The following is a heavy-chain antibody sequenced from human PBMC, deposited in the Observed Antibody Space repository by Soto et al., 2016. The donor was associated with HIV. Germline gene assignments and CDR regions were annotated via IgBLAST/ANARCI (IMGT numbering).Heavy chain of an antibody. V-gene: IGHV1-18*01. Sequence: QVQLVQSGAEVKKPGASVKVSCKASGYTFTNYGIIWMRQAPGQGLEWMGWISAYNGNTNYAQKLQGRVTMTTDTSTSTAYMELRSLRSDDTAVYYCARERYSSRWFDAFDIWGQGTNGHRLF. J-gene: IGHJ3*02. D-gene: IGHD6-13*01. CDR3: ARERYSSRWFDAFDI. CDR2: ISAYNGNT. CDR1: GYTFTNYG.